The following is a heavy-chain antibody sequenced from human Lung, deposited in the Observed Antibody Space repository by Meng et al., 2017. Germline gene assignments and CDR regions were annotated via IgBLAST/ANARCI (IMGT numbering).Heavy chain of an antibody. Sequence: QVKLQPGVAGLFEPSETLALTSVVSGGSFSDYYWSWIRQPPGKGLEWIGEINHSGSTNYNPSLESRATISVDTSQNNLSLKLSSVTAADSAVYYCARGPTTMAHDFDYWGQGTLVTVSS. CDR2: INHSGST. J-gene: IGHJ4*02. CDR3: ARGPTTMAHDFDY. D-gene: IGHD4-11*01. V-gene: IGHV4-34*01. CDR1: GGSFSDYY.